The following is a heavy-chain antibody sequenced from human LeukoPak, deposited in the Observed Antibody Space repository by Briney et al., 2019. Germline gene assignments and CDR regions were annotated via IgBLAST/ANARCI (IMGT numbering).Heavy chain of an antibody. V-gene: IGHV3-15*01. CDR1: GFTFSVAW. J-gene: IGHJ4*02. Sequence: GGSLRLSCAASGFTFSVAWVSWVRQVPGKGLEWVGRVKNKIDGGTTDYAAPVRGRFTISRDDSKNMAFLQMNSLRTEDTAIYYCTTRGGLGYWGQGTLVTVSS. CDR3: TTRGGLGY. CDR2: VKNKIDGGTT. D-gene: IGHD3-10*01.